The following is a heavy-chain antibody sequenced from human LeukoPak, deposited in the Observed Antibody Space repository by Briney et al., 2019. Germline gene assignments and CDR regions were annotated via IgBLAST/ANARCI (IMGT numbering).Heavy chain of an antibody. CDR1: GGSFSGYY. J-gene: IGHJ4*02. Sequence: SETLSLTCAVYGGSFSGYYWSWIRQPPGKGLEWIGEINHSGSTNYNPSLKSRVTISVDKSKNQFSLKLSSVTAADTAVYYCARGRPRQWLVRGFDYWGQGSLVTVSS. V-gene: IGHV4-34*01. CDR3: ARGRPRQWLVRGFDY. D-gene: IGHD6-19*01. CDR2: INHSGST.